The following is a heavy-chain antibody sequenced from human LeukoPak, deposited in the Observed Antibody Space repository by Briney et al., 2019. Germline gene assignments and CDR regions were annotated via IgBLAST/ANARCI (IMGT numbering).Heavy chain of an antibody. D-gene: IGHD3-10*01. V-gene: IGHV1-8*01. J-gene: IGHJ3*02. Sequence: ASVKVSCKASGYTFTSYDINWVRQATGQGLEWMGWMNPNSGNTGYAQKFQGRVTMTRNTSISTAYMELSSLRSEDTAVYYCASDYNYYGKNAFDIWDQGTMVTVSS. CDR3: ASDYNYYGKNAFDI. CDR2: MNPNSGNT. CDR1: GYTFTSYD.